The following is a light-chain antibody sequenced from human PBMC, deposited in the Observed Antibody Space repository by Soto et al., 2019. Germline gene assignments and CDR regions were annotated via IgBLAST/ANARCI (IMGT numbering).Light chain of an antibody. Sequence: HCALTRPASGSRSPGRSITITYTETSSDVGCYNYVSWYQHHPGKAAKLMIYDVSNRPSGVSNRFSGSKSGNTASLTISGLQPEYEADYSCSLYTTCNTCQRALVTGTKVTLL. CDR1: SSDVGCYNY. V-gene: IGLV2-14*03. CDR3: SLYTTCNTCQRA. J-gene: IGLJ1*01. CDR2: DVS.